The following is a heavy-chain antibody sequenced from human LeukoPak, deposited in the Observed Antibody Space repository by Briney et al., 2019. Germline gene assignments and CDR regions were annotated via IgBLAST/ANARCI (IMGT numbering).Heavy chain of an antibody. V-gene: IGHV4-59*12. J-gene: IGHJ4*02. CDR1: GGSISSYY. CDR2: IYYSGST. Sequence: PSETLSLTCTVSGGSISSYYWSWIRQPPGKGLEWIGYIYYSGSTNYNPSLKSRVTISVDTSKNQFSLQLNSVTPEDTAVYYCARDSSGWYRWQYYFDYWGQGTLVTVSS. D-gene: IGHD6-19*01. CDR3: ARDSSGWYRWQYYFDY.